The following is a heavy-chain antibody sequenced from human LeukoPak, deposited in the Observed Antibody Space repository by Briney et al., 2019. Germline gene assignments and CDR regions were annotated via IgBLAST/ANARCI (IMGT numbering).Heavy chain of an antibody. CDR3: ARTGVYYIGSDLGAPGPYDAFDI. J-gene: IGHJ3*02. D-gene: IGHD1-26*01. Sequence: SQTLSLTCAISGGSVSSNSAAWNWIRQSPSRGLEWLGRLYYRSKWYNDYAVSVKSRITINPHPSKNQFSLQLNSLTPEDTAVYYCARTGVYYIGSDLGAPGPYDAFDIWGQGTMVTVSS. CDR2: LYYRSKWYN. V-gene: IGHV6-1*01. CDR1: GGSVSSNSAA.